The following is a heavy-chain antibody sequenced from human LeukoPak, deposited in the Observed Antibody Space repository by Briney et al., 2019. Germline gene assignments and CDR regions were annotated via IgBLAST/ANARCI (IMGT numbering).Heavy chain of an antibody. CDR2: IYPSGST. V-gene: IGHV4-4*07. D-gene: IGHD1-26*01. CDR3: ARLLIVESRFDP. CDR1: DGSINHHF. J-gene: IGHJ5*02. Sequence: SETLSLTCTASDGSINHHFWSWIRQPAGKGLDYIGRIYPSGSTNYNPSLKSRVPMSVDTSKKQLSLKLTSVTAADTAVYYCARLLIVESRFDPWGQGTLVSVSS.